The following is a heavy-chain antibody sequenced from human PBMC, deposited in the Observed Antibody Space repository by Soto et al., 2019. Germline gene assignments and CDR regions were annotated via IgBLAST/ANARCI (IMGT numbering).Heavy chain of an antibody. CDR2: ISYDGSDK. V-gene: IGHV3-30-3*01. J-gene: IGHJ4*02. Sequence: GGSLRLSCAASGFTFSSYAMHWVRQAPGKGLEWVALISYDGSDKDYADSVKGRFTISRDNSRNTLFLQMNSLRAEDTAVYYCARDGYDSSGYLPPLFDYWGQGTLVTVSS. CDR3: ARDGYDSSGYLPPLFDY. CDR1: GFTFSSYA. D-gene: IGHD3-22*01.